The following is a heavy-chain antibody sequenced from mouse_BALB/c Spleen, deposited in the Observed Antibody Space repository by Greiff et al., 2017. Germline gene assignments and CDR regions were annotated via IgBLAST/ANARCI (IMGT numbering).Heavy chain of an antibody. V-gene: IGHV3-2*02. D-gene: IGHD2-1*01. CDR1: GYSITSDYA. J-gene: IGHJ1*01. Sequence: EVKLMESGPGLVKPSQSLSLTCTVTGYSITSDYAWNWIRQFPGNKLEWMGYISYSGSTSYNPSLKSRISITRDTSKNQFFLQLNSVTTEDTATYYCARDYYGNYDYWYFDVWGAGTTVTVSS. CDR3: ARDYYGNYDYWYFDV. CDR2: ISYSGST.